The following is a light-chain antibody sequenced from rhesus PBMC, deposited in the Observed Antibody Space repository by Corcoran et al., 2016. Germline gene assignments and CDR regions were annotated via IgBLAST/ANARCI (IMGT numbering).Light chain of an antibody. V-gene: IGKV3-24*04. J-gene: IGKJ1*01. CDR2: GAS. CDR1: QSVGSY. CDR3: QQSSNLWT. Sequence: ETVVTQSPATLALSPGERATLSCRASQSVGSYLAWSQPKPGKAPRLHIYGASRRATGIPARFSGSGAGTDLTLTISSLGPEDVGVYYCQQSSNLWTFGQGTKVEIK.